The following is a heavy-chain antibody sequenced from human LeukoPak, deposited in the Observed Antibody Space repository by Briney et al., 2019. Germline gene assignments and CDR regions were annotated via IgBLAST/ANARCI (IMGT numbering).Heavy chain of an antibody. D-gene: IGHD6-13*01. CDR1: GYSFTSYW. V-gene: IGHV5-51*01. CDR3: ARHGMDSSSWHGWLDP. CDR2: IYPGDSDT. J-gene: IGHJ5*02. Sequence: GESLKISCKGSGYSFTSYWIGWVRQMPGKGLEWMGIIYPGDSDTRYSPSFQGQVTISADKSISTAYLQWSSLKASDTAMYYCARHGMDSSSWHGWLDPWGQGTLVTVSS.